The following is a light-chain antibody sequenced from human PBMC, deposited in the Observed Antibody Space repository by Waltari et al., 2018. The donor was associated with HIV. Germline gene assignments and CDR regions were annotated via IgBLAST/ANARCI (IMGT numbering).Light chain of an antibody. CDR1: SPNIGSGYD. J-gene: IGLJ3*02. CDR2: DNN. V-gene: IGLV1-40*01. Sequence: QSVVTQPPSVSGAPGQRIPISCSGSSPNIGSGYDVHWYQQVPGTGPKGIIYDNNKRPSGVPDRFSGSKSGTSASLAITGLQAEDEAEYYCQSYDTSLSAVVFGGGTTLTVL. CDR3: QSYDTSLSAVV.